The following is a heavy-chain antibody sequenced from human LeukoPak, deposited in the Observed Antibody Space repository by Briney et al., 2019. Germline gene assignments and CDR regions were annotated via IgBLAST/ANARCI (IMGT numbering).Heavy chain of an antibody. D-gene: IGHD3-3*01. Sequence: PGGSLRLSCTASGFTFGDYAMSWFRQAPGKGLEWVGFIRSKAYGGTTEYAASVKGRFTISRDDSKSIAYLQMNSLKTEDTAMYYCTRAFITLGWFRPDTFEYWGQGTLVTVSS. CDR2: IRSKAYGGTT. V-gene: IGHV3-49*03. CDR3: TRAFITLGWFRPDTFEY. CDR1: GFTFGDYA. J-gene: IGHJ4*02.